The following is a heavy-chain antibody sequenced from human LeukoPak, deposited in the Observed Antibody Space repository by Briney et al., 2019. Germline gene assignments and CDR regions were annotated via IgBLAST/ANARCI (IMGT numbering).Heavy chain of an antibody. CDR1: GFTFSSYG. J-gene: IGHJ5*02. V-gene: IGHV3-30*18. CDR3: AKDLRYYDSSGRVPIDP. D-gene: IGHD3-22*01. Sequence: GGSLRLSCAASGFTFSSYGMHWVRQAPGKGLEWVAVISYDGSNKYYADSVKGRFTISRDNSKNTLYLQMNSLRAEDTAVYYCAKDLRYYDSSGRVPIDPWGQGTLVTVSS. CDR2: ISYDGSNK.